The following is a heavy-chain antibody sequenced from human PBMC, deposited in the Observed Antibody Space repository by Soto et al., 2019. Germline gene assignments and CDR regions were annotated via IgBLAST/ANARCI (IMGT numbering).Heavy chain of an antibody. D-gene: IGHD3-3*01. CDR2: ISGSGGST. V-gene: IGHV3-23*01. Sequence: GGSLRLSCAASGFTFSDYVMNWVRQAPGKGLEWVSVISGSGGSTYYADSVKGRFTISRDNSKNTLYLQMNSLRAEDTAVYYCAKQWEWPHLDYSAQGFLVIGSS. CDR3: AKQWEWPHLDY. J-gene: IGHJ4*01. CDR1: GFTFSDYV.